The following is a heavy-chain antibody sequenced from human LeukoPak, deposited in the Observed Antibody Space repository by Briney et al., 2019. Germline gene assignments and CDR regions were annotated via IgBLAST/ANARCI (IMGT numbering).Heavy chain of an antibody. CDR1: GFTFSSYG. CDR2: ISGSGGST. V-gene: IGHV3-23*01. Sequence: GGSLRLSCAASGFTFSSYGMSWVRQAPGKGLEWVSGISGSGGSTHYADSVKGRFTISRDNAKNSLYLQMNSLRAEDTGVYYCARDISVDPREGKFDYWGQGTLAAVSS. CDR3: ARDISVDPREGKFDY. J-gene: IGHJ4*02. D-gene: IGHD6-19*01.